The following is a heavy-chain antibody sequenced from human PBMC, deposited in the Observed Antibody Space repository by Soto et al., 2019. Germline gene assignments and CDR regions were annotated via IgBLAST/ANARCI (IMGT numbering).Heavy chain of an antibody. CDR3: ARLRGSAGYSAYYFDS. V-gene: IGHV4-31*03. CDR1: GSINSGGYY. D-gene: IGHD3-10*01. J-gene: IGHJ4*02. CDR2: IHYSGST. Sequence: QVHLQESGPGLVRPSQTLSLTCTVSGSINSGGYYWSWVRQHPVKGLEWIGYIHYSGSTWYNPSLKSRISTSVDTSKDQFSLKLSSVTVADTAVYYCARLRGSAGYSAYYFDSWGQGMLVIVSS.